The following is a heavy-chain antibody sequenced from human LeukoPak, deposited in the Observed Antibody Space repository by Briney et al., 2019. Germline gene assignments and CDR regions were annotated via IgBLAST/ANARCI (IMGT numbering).Heavy chain of an antibody. CDR2: IIPIFGTA. V-gene: IGHV1-69*06. J-gene: IGHJ4*02. CDR3: ARALFDSSGYSSFGY. CDR1: VGTFSSYA. Sequence: GASVKVSCKASVGTFSSYAISWVRQAPGQGLEWMGRIIPIFGTANYAQKFQGRVTITADKSTSTAYMELSSLRSEDTAVYYCARALFDSSGYSSFGYWGQGTLVSLSS. D-gene: IGHD3-22*01.